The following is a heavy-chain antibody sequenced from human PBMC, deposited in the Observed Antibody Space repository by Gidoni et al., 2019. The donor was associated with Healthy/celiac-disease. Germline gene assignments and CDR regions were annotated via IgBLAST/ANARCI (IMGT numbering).Heavy chain of an antibody. CDR2: IIPIFGTA. CDR1: GGTFSSYA. D-gene: IGHD3-3*01. V-gene: IGHV1-69*01. CDR3: ARSITIFGVNFDY. J-gene: IGHJ4*02. Sequence: EVKKPGSSVKVSCKASGGTFSSYAISRVRQAPGQGLEWMGGIIPIFGTANYAQKFQGRVPITSDESTSTAYMELSSLRSEDTAVYYCARSITIFGVNFDYWGQGTLVTVSS.